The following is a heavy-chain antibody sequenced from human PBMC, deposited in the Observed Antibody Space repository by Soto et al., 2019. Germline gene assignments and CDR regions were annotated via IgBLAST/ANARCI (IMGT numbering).Heavy chain of an antibody. Sequence: GGSLRLSCAGSGFTFSSYSMNWVRQAPGKGLEWVAVISYDGSNKYYADSVKGRFTISRDNSKNTLYLQMNSLRAEDTAVYYCLTRGRPYCISTSCYFLTLLNHSYGMDVWGQGTTVTVSS. CDR1: GFTFSSYS. J-gene: IGHJ6*02. CDR3: LTRGRPYCISTSCYFLTLLNHSYGMDV. CDR2: ISYDGSNK. D-gene: IGHD2-2*01. V-gene: IGHV3-30*03.